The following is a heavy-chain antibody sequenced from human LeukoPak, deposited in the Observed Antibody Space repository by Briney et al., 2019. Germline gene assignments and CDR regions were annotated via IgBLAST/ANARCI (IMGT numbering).Heavy chain of an antibody. CDR1: GFTFSSYA. CDR3: ARAAWSSSNRFDP. D-gene: IGHD6-19*01. Sequence: GGSLRLSCAAAGFTFSSYAMHWVRQAPGKGLEWVAVISYDGSNKYYADSVKGRFAISRDNSKNTLYLQMNSLRAEDAAVYYCARAAWSSSNRFDPWGQGTLVTVSS. J-gene: IGHJ5*02. V-gene: IGHV3-30*09. CDR2: ISYDGSNK.